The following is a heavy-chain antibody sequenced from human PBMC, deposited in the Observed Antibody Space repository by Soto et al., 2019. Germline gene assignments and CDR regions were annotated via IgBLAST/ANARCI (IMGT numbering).Heavy chain of an antibody. CDR2: INPNSGAT. D-gene: IGHD5-12*01. J-gene: IGHJ6*03. CDR1: GDTFSDYY. CDR3: ARENGGATATLDYYYFYMDV. Sequence: QVQLVQSGAEVRKPGASVTVSCRTSGDTFSDYYIHWVRQAPGQGLEWMGWINPNSGATNYAQKFRGWVTMTRDTSIRTVYMQLSRLRSDDTAVYYCARENGGATATLDYYYFYMDVWGTGTTVTVSS. V-gene: IGHV1-2*04.